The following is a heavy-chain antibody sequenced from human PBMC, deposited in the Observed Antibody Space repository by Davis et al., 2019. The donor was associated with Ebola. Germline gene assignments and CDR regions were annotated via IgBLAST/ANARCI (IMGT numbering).Heavy chain of an antibody. CDR1: GFTFDDYT. CDR2: ISWDGGST. Sequence: GESLKISCAASGFTFDDYTMHWVRQAPGKGLEWVSLISWDGGSTYYADSVKGRFTISRDNSKNSLYLQMNSLRTEDTALYYCAKGWWLRFDGTPDYWGQGTLVTVSS. V-gene: IGHV3-43*01. J-gene: IGHJ4*02. CDR3: AKGWWLRFDGTPDY. D-gene: IGHD5-12*01.